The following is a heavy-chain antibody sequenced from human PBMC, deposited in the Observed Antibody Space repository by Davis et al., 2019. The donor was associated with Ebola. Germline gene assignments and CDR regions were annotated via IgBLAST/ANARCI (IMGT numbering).Heavy chain of an antibody. CDR3: ASRSAPGYYYGMDV. CDR2: ISYEGSKK. Sequence: GESLKISCAASGFTFSTYAMHWVRQAPGKGLEWVAIISYEGSKKYYADSVKGRFTISRDNSKNTLYLQMNSLRTEDTAVYYCASRSAPGYYYGMDVWGQGTTVTVSS. V-gene: IGHV3-30*14. D-gene: IGHD3-3*01. CDR1: GFTFSTYA. J-gene: IGHJ6*02.